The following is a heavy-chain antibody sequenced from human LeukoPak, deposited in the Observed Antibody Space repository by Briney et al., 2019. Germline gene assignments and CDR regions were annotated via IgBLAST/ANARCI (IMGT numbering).Heavy chain of an antibody. J-gene: IGHJ3*02. Sequence: GASVKVSCKASGYTFTNYGITWVRQAPGQGLEWMGWISAYNGNTVYAQKAQGRVTMTTDISTSTAYMELRSLRSDDTAVYYCARDRWSSTSSEGALDIWGQGTMVTVSS. V-gene: IGHV1-18*01. CDR1: GYTFTNYG. CDR3: ARDRWSSTSSEGALDI. CDR2: ISAYNGNT. D-gene: IGHD6-6*01.